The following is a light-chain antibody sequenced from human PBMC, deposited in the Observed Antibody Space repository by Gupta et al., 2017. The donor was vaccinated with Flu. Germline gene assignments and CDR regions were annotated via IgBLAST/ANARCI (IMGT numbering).Light chain of an antibody. CDR1: SSNIGEKP. V-gene: IGLV1-51*01. Sequence: QSVLTQPPSVSAAPGQKVTISCSGSSSNIGEKPVSWYQHLPGTVPKLLIYDNNERPSGIPDRFSGSKSGTSAALAINGLQTGEEADYYCATWDNRLRAVGFGGGTKLTVL. CDR3: ATWDNRLRAVG. CDR2: DNN. J-gene: IGLJ3*02.